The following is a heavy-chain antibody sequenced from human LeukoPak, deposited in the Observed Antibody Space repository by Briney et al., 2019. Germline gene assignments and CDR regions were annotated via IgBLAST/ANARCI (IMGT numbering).Heavy chain of an antibody. D-gene: IGHD1-26*01. CDR1: GFTFSSYW. CDR3: ARDLRGSYYGGYYFDY. CDR2: IKQDGSEK. J-gene: IGHJ4*02. Sequence: PGGSLRLSCAAPGFTFSSYWMSWVRQAPGKGLEWVANIKQDGSEKYYVDSVKGRFTISRDNAKNSLYLQMNSLRAEDTAVYYCARDLRGSYYGGYYFDYWGQGTLVTVSS. V-gene: IGHV3-7*01.